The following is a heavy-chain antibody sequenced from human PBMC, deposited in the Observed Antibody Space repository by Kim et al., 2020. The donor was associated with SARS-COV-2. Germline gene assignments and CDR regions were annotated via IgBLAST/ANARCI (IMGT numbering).Heavy chain of an antibody. Sequence: GGSLRLSCATSGLTFGDYAMSWVRQAPGKGLEWVGFIRSKPYGGTTEFAASVKGRFTISRDDSKSIAYLQMNSLKTEDTTVYYCARAHMYHYYAMDVWGQGTTVTVSS. CDR3: ARAHMYHYYAMDV. D-gene: IGHD2-21*01. CDR2: IRSKPYGGTT. V-gene: IGHV3-49*04. CDR1: GLTFGDYA. J-gene: IGHJ6*02.